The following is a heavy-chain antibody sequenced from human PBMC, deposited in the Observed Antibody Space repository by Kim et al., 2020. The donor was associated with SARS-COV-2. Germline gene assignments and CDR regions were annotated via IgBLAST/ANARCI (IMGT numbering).Heavy chain of an antibody. CDR3: AKDMGGYY. D-gene: IGHD3-16*01. V-gene: IGHV3-43*01. Sequence: GGSTYYADSVKGRFTISRDNSKNSLYLQMNSLRTEDTALYYCAKDMGGYYWGQGTLVTVSS. CDR2: GGST. J-gene: IGHJ4*02.